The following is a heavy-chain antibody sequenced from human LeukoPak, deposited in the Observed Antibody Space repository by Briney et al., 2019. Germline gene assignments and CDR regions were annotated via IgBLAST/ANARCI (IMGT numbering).Heavy chain of an antibody. V-gene: IGHV4-4*07. CDR3: ASRYYSYGYGDAFDI. D-gene: IGHD5-18*01. J-gene: IGHJ3*02. CDR1: GGSISSYY. Sequence: SGTLSTTRPVPGGSISSYYWSWIRQPAGKGLEWIGRIYTSGSTNYNPSLKSRVTMSVDTSKNQFSLKLSSVTAADTAVYYCASRYYSYGYGDAFDIWGQGTMVTVSS. CDR2: IYTSGST.